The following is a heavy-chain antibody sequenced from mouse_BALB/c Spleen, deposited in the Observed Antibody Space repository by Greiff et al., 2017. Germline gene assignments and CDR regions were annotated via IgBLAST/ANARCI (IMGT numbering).Heavy chain of an antibody. Sequence: EVKVEESGPGLVKPSQSLSLTCTVTGYSITSDYAWNWIRQFPGNKLEWMGYISYSGSTSYNPSLKSRISITRDTSKNQFFLQLNSVTTEDTATYYCAGGNGGFAYWGQGTLVTVSA. D-gene: IGHD2-1*01. CDR1: GYSITSDYA. V-gene: IGHV3-2*02. CDR3: AGGNGGFAY. J-gene: IGHJ3*01. CDR2: ISYSGST.